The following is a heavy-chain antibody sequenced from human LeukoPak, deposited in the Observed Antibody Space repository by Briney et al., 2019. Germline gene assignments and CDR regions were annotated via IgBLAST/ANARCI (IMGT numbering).Heavy chain of an antibody. CDR2: IRSSGDST. CDR1: GFTFATYT. CDR3: AKWGDYDILTGYYDPDY. Sequence: GGSLRLSCAASGFTFATYTMSWVRQAPGKGLEWVSAIRSSGDSTYYADSAKGRFTISRDNSKNTLYLQMDSLRAEDTAIYYCAKWGDYDILTGYYDPDYWGQGTLVTVSS. J-gene: IGHJ4*02. D-gene: IGHD3-9*01. V-gene: IGHV3-23*01.